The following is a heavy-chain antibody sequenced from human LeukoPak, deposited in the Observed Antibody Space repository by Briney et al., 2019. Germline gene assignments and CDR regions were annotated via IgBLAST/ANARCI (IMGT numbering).Heavy chain of an antibody. CDR2: ISGSGGST. J-gene: IGHJ4*02. CDR3: AKDDIVVVVAAQIDY. Sequence: PGGSLRLSXAASGFTFSSYAMSWVRQAPGKGLEWVSAISGSGGSTYYADSVKGRFTISRDNSKNTLYLQMNSLRAEGTAVYYCAKDDIVVVVAAQIDYWGQGTLVTVSS. D-gene: IGHD2-15*01. V-gene: IGHV3-23*01. CDR1: GFTFSSYA.